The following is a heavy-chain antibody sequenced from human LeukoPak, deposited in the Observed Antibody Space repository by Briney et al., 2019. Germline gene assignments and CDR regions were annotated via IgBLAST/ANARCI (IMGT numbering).Heavy chain of an antibody. D-gene: IGHD6-13*01. CDR2: ISSSRSYT. V-gene: IGHV3-21*01. J-gene: IGHJ4*02. CDR1: GFTFSSYG. Sequence: GGSLRLSCAASGFTFSSYGMSWVRPAPGKGLEWVSFISSSRSYTYYADSVKGLFSISRDNAKNSLYLQMNSLRAEDTAVYYCARFIAAPYYFDYWGRGTLVTVSS. CDR3: ARFIAAPYYFDY.